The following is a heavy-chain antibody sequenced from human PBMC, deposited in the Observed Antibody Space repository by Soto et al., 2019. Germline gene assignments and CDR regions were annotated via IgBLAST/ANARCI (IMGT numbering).Heavy chain of an antibody. CDR1: GYTFTSYG. CDR2: ISAYNGNT. V-gene: IGHV1-18*01. CDR3: AREPYYDYIWGSYRPYYFDY. Sequence: ASVKVSCKASGYTFTSYGISWVRQAPGQGLEWMGWISAYNGNTNYAQKLQGRVTMTTDTSTSTAYMELRSLRSDDTAVYYCAREPYYDYIWGSYRPYYFDYWGQGTLVTVSS. D-gene: IGHD3-16*02. J-gene: IGHJ4*02.